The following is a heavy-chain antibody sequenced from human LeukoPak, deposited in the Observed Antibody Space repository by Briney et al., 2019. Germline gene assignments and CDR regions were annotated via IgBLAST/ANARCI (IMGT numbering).Heavy chain of an antibody. V-gene: IGHV4-59*01. Sequence: SETLSLTCTVSGGSISSYYWSWIRQPPGKGLEWIGYIYYSGSTNYNPSPKSRVTISVDTSKSQFSLKLSSVTAADTAVYYCARVRYSGSYPLFDYWGQGTLVTVSS. CDR1: GGSISSYY. D-gene: IGHD1-26*01. CDR2: IYYSGST. CDR3: ARVRYSGSYPLFDY. J-gene: IGHJ4*02.